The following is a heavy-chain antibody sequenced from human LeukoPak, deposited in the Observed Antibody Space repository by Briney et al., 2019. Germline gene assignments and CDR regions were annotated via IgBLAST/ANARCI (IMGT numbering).Heavy chain of an antibody. V-gene: IGHV4-39*02. D-gene: IGHD2-8*01. J-gene: IGHJ4*02. CDR1: GVSVNSRSFF. Sequence: SETLSLTCSVSGVSVNSRSFFWNWVRQPPGKGLEWIGSVYSTGNVYQSPSLQSRAAISVDASNNSFSLTLRSVTAADTAVYFCVRGAMVSKPGDFWGPGTLVIVSS. CDR3: VRGAMVSKPGDF. CDR2: VYSTGNV.